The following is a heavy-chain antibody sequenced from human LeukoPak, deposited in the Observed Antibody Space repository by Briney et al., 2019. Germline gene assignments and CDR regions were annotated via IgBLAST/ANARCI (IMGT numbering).Heavy chain of an antibody. V-gene: IGHV3-23*01. CDR1: GFTFSSYG. CDR3: AKDPYSSAWFSRDWFDP. Sequence: GGSLRLSCAASGFTFSSYGMSWVRQAPGKGLEWVSAISGSGGYTYYADSVKGRFTISRDNSKNTLYLQMNSLRAEDTAVYYCAKDPYSSAWFSRDWFDPWGQGTLVTVSS. CDR2: ISGSGGYT. J-gene: IGHJ5*02. D-gene: IGHD6-13*01.